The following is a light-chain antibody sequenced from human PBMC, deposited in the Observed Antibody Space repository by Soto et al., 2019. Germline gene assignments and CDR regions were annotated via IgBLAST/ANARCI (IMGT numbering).Light chain of an antibody. CDR3: SSFTGSNNVI. J-gene: IGLJ2*01. Sequence: QSALTQPPSASGSPGQSVTISCTGTSSDVGGYNYVSWYQQHPGKAPKLMIYEVSKRPSGVPDRFSGSKSGDTASLTVSGLQAEDEAVYSCSSFTGSNNVIFGGGTKVTVL. CDR2: EVS. CDR1: SSDVGGYNY. V-gene: IGLV2-8*01.